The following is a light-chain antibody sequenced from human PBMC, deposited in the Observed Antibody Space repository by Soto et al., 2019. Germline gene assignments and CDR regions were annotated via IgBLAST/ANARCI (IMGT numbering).Light chain of an antibody. CDR1: QDINIY. J-gene: IGKJ4*01. CDR2: AAS. Sequence: DIQMTQSPSSLSASVGDRVTITCRAGQDINIYLAWYQQKPGKVPKLLISAASTLQSGVPSRFSGSGSGTDFTPTISRLQPEDGATYYCQKYDGAPLTFGGGTKVEIK. CDR3: QKYDGAPLT. V-gene: IGKV1-27*01.